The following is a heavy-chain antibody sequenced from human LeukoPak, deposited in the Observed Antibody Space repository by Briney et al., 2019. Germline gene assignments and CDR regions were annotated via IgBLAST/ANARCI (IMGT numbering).Heavy chain of an antibody. J-gene: IGHJ4*02. D-gene: IGHD3-22*01. Sequence: PGGSLRLSCAASGFTFSRCAMSCVRQAPGKGLEWVSAISGSGGSTYYADSVKGRFTISRDNSKNTLYLQMNSLRAEDTAVYYCAKAPMIELVIWYFDYWGQGTLVTVSS. V-gene: IGHV3-23*01. CDR2: ISGSGGST. CDR1: GFTFSRCA. CDR3: AKAPMIELVIWYFDY.